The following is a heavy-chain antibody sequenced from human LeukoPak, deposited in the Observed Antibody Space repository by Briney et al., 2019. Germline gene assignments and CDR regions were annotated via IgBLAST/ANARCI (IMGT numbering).Heavy chain of an antibody. J-gene: IGHJ6*03. CDR3: ARDSYYGDYQLYMDV. CDR2: IYYSGST. D-gene: IGHD4-17*01. CDR1: GGSFSGYY. V-gene: IGHV4-59*01. Sequence: SETLSLTCAVFGGSFSGYYWSWIRQPPGKGLEWIGYIYYSGSTNYNPSLKSRVTISVDTSKNQFSLKLSSVTAADTAVYYCARDSYYGDYQLYMDVWGKGTTVTVSS.